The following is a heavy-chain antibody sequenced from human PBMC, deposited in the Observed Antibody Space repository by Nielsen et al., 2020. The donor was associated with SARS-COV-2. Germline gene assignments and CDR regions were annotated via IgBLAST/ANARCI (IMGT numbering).Heavy chain of an antibody. J-gene: IGHJ6*02. CDR3: ARLAFGYSSGWYYYYGMDV. CDR2: IYPGDSDT. Sequence: GESLKISCKGSGYSFTSYWIGWVRQMPGKGLEWMGIIYPGDSDTRYSPSFQGQVTISADKSISTAYLQWSSLKASDTDMYYCARLAFGYSSGWYYYYGMDVWGQGTTVTVSS. CDR1: GYSFTSYW. V-gene: IGHV5-51*01. D-gene: IGHD6-19*01.